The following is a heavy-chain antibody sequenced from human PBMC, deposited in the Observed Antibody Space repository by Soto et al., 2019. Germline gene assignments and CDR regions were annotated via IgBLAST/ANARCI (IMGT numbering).Heavy chain of an antibody. D-gene: IGHD3-22*01. J-gene: IGHJ4*02. CDR1: GDSIRSYY. CDR2: IYDSGSI. CDR3: ARDRAYYESSGLYFDY. Sequence: SETLSLTCTVSGDSIRSYYWSWIRQPPGKGLEWIGYIYDSGSINYNPSLKSRVTISVDTSKSQFSLKLSSVTAADTAVYYCARDRAYYESSGLYFDYWGQGTLVTVSS. V-gene: IGHV4-59*01.